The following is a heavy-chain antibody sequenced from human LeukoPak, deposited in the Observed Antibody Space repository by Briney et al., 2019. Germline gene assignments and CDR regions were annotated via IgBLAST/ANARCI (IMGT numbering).Heavy chain of an antibody. CDR3: ARAQWFGESWGNWFDP. CDR1: GYTFTSYA. D-gene: IGHD3-10*01. V-gene: IGHV7-4-1*02. J-gene: IGHJ5*02. Sequence: ASVKVSCKASGYTFTSYAMNWVRQAPGQGLEWMGWINTNTGNPTYAQGFTGRFVFSLDTSVSTAYLQISSLKAEDTAVYYCARAQWFGESWGNWFDPWGQGTLVTVSS. CDR2: INTNTGNP.